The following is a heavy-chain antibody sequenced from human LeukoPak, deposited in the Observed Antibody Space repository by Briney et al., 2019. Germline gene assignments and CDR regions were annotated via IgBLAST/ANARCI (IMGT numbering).Heavy chain of an antibody. D-gene: IGHD3-22*01. Sequence: PGGSLRLSCAASGFTFSSYAMHWVRQAPDKGLEWVAAISYDGSSKYYADSVKGRFTISRDNSKNTLYLQMNSLRAEDTAVYYCARDQGVVVHGKYHYYGMDVWGQGTTVTVSS. CDR2: ISYDGSSK. CDR1: GFTFSSYA. CDR3: ARDQGVVVHGKYHYYGMDV. J-gene: IGHJ6*02. V-gene: IGHV3-30*04.